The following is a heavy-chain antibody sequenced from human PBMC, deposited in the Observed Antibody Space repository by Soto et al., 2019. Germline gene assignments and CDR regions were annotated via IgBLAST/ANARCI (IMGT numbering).Heavy chain of an antibody. CDR3: ARALGDYDPPFDY. V-gene: IGHV1-69*02. CDR1: GGTFSSYT. D-gene: IGHD4-17*01. J-gene: IGHJ4*02. CDR2: IIPILGIA. Sequence: QVQLVQSGAEVKKPGSSVKVSCKASGGTFSSYTISWVRQAPGQGLEWMGRIIPILGIANYAQKFQGRVTITADKSTSTAYMELSSLRSEDTAVYYCARALGDYDPPFDYWVQGTLVTVSS.